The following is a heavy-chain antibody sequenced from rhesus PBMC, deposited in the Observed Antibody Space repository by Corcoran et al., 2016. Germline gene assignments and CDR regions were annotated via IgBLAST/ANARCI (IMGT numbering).Heavy chain of an antibody. J-gene: IGHJ4*01. D-gene: IGHD3-3*01. Sequence: QLQLQESGPGLVKPSETLSVTCAVSGGPISSSYWSWIRQAPGKGLEGMGYIYGSGSSTTYNPSLKSRVTLSVDTSKNQFSLKLSSVTAADTAVYYCARGYYNFWSGYYQYYFDYWGQGVLVTVSS. CDR2: IYGSGSST. V-gene: IGHV4-169*01. CDR1: GGPISSSY. CDR3: ARGYYNFWSGYYQYYFDY.